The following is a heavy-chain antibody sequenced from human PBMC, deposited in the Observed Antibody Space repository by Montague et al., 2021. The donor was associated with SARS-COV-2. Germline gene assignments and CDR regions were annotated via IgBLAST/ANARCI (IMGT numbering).Heavy chain of an antibody. CDR2: ISYSGST. J-gene: IGHJ5*02. V-gene: IGHV4-39*01. Sequence: SETLSLTCVVSSGSISPSDTHYWGWVRQAPGKGLEWIATISYSGSTSYNPPLRGRVTISVNTSMNQVSLNLRSVTAADTSVYYCARHSTTHAFDPWGQGTLVTVSS. CDR3: ARHSTTHAFDP. CDR1: SGSISPSDTHY. D-gene: IGHD1-1*01.